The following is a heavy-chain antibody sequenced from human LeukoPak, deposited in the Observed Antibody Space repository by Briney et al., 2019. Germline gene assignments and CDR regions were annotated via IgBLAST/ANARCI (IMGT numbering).Heavy chain of an antibody. Sequence: GGSLRLSCAASGFTFSNYWMHWVRQAPGQGLVWVSRVNSDGSSTTYAASVKGRFTISRDNAKNTLYLEMNSLRAEDTAVYYCARDKCTGGSCYSYGMDVWGQGTTVAVS. CDR2: VNSDGSST. D-gene: IGHD2-15*01. J-gene: IGHJ6*02. V-gene: IGHV3-74*01. CDR1: GFTFSNYW. CDR3: ARDKCTGGSCYSYGMDV.